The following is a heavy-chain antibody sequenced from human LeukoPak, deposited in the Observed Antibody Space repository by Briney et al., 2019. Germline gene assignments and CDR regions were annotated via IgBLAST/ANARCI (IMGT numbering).Heavy chain of an antibody. D-gene: IGHD1-1*01. CDR1: GFDFSDYA. CDR2: IWYDGSET. V-gene: IGHV3-33*01. Sequence: GGSLKLSCAASGFDFSDYAMHWVRQSPAKGLEWVAVIWYDGSETYSADSVKGRFTISRDNSKNTLYLQMTSLRVDDTAVYYCARDLQSGMTSAFDHWGQGTLVTVSS. CDR3: ARDLQSGMTSAFDH. J-gene: IGHJ4*02.